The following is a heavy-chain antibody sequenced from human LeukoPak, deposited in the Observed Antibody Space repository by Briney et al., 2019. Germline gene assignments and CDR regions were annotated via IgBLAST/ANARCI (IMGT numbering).Heavy chain of an antibody. CDR1: GPISSMYG. CDR3: ASPPNMYYYDSSGPIDY. Sequence: GPSLTPSCPPAGPISSMYGIHCARQAPGKWLYSLAVILNDGSNKYYADAVKGRFTISRDSSKNTQYLQMNSLRAEDTAVYYRASPPNMYYYDSSGPIDYWGQGTLVTVSS. V-gene: IGHV3-30-3*01. CDR2: ILNDGSNK. D-gene: IGHD3-22*01. J-gene: IGHJ4*02.